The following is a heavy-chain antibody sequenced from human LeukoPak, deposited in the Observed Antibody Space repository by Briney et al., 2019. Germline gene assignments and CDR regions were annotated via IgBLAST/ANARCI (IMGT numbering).Heavy chain of an antibody. V-gene: IGHV4-39*01. Sequence: SETLSLTCTVSGGSISSSSYYWGWIRQPPGKGLEWIGSIYYSGSTYYNPSLKSRVTISVDTSKNPFSLKLTSVTAADTAVYYCASLTYYYNSSGYNWGQGALVTVSS. J-gene: IGHJ1*01. D-gene: IGHD3-22*01. CDR1: GGSISSSSYY. CDR2: IYYSGST. CDR3: ASLTYYYNSSGYN.